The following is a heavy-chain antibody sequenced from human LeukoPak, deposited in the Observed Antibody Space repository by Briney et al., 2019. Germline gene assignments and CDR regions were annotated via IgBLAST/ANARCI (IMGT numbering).Heavy chain of an antibody. Sequence: SETLSLTCTVSGDSISSNGYYWTWIRQYPGRGLEWIGYIYYTGTTYYNPSLKSRVTLSVDTSQKQFSLNLYSVTDADTAVYYCARYHGSGRWFDPWGQGTLVTVSS. CDR1: GDSISSNGYY. D-gene: IGHD3-10*01. CDR2: IYYTGTT. CDR3: ARYHGSGRWFDP. V-gene: IGHV4-31*03. J-gene: IGHJ5*02.